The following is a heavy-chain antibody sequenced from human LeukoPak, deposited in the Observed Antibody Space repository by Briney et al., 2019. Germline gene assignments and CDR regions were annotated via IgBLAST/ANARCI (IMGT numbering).Heavy chain of an antibody. Sequence: GESLKISCKGSGYSFTSYWIGWVRQMPGKGLERMGIIYPGDSDTRYSPSFQGQVTISADKSISTAYLQWSSLKASDTAMYYCARPVYYDSSGYYFDDAFDIWGQGTMVTVSS. D-gene: IGHD3-22*01. CDR3: ARPVYYDSSGYYFDDAFDI. CDR2: IYPGDSDT. J-gene: IGHJ3*02. CDR1: GYSFTSYW. V-gene: IGHV5-51*01.